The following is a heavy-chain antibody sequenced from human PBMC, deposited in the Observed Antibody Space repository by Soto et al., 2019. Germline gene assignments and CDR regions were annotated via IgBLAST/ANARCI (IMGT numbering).Heavy chain of an antibody. J-gene: IGHJ6*02. V-gene: IGHV4-39*01. Sequence: SETLSLTCTVSGGSISSSSYYWGWIRQPPGKGLEWIGSIYYSGSTYYNPSLKSRVTISVDTSKNQFSLKLSSVTAADTAVYYCARHIYDSSCYYHYYYGMDVWGQGTTVTVSS. CDR1: GGSISSSSYY. CDR3: ARHIYDSSCYYHYYYGMDV. CDR2: IYYSGST. D-gene: IGHD3-22*01.